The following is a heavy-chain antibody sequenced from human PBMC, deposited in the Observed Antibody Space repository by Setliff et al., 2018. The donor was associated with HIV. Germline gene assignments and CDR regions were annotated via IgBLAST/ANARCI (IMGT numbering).Heavy chain of an antibody. V-gene: IGHV4-38-2*01. D-gene: IGHD2-15*01. J-gene: IGHJ6*03. CDR1: GYSISSGYY. Sequence: PSETLSLTCAVSGYSISSGYYWGWIRQSPEKGLEWIGSIFHAGSTYYNPSLKSRVTLSVDTSENQYSLKLTSLIAADTAVYYCARSLAYCSGGGCSSGNYYYMDVWGKGTTVTVSS. CDR3: ARSLAYCSGGGCSSGNYYYMDV. CDR2: IFHAGST.